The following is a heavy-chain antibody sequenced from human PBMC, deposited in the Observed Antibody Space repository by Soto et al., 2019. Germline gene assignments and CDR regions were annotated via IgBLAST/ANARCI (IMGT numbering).Heavy chain of an antibody. CDR3: ASVDYYDSSGYHPDAFDI. J-gene: IGHJ3*02. V-gene: IGHV3-30-3*01. D-gene: IGHD3-22*01. CDR1: GFTFSSYA. CDR2: ISYDGSNK. Sequence: GGSLRLSCAASGFTFSSYAMHWVRQAPGKGLEWVAVISYDGSNKYYADSVKGRFTISRDNSKNTLYLQMNSLRAEDTAVYYCASVDYYDSSGYHPDAFDIWGQGTVVTVSS.